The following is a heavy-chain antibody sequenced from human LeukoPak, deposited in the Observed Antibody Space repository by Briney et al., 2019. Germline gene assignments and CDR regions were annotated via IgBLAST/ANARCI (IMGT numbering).Heavy chain of an antibody. V-gene: IGHV4-34*01. CDR1: DGSSSGYY. J-gene: IGHJ5*02. CDR2: INHSGST. CDR3: ARQVGTIFGVVTYNWFDP. Sequence: PSETLSLTCAVYDGSSSGYYWSWIRQPPGKGLEWIGEINHSGSTNYNPSLKSRVTISVDTSKNQFSLKLSSVTAADTAVYYCARQVGTIFGVVTYNWFDPWGQGTLVTVSS. D-gene: IGHD3-3*01.